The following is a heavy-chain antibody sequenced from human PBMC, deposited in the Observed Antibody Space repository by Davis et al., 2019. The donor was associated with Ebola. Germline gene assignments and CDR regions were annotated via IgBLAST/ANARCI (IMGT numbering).Heavy chain of an antibody. CDR2: INPNSGGT. D-gene: IGHD6-19*01. CDR1: GYTFTGYY. CDR3: AKGGSGWPSDYSYGMGV. J-gene: IGHJ6*04. V-gene: IGHV1-2*06. Sequence: ASVKVSCKASGYTFTGYYMHWVRQAPGQGLEWMGRINPNSGGTNYAQRFQARVTLTRDTSISTAHMELSSLRSDDTAVYYCAKGGSGWPSDYSYGMGVWGKGTTVTVSS.